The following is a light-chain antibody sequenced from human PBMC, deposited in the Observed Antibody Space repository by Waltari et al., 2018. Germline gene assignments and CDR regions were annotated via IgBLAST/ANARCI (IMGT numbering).Light chain of an antibody. CDR2: AAS. Sequence: DIQMTQSPSSMSASIGDRVTITCRASQSINSYLNWYQQKPGKAPKVLIFAASSLQSGVPSSFSGSVSGTDFTLTISSLQPEDFATYSCQQSYRTPLTFGGWTKVEIK. CDR3: QQSYRTPLT. J-gene: IGKJ4*01. CDR1: QSINSY. V-gene: IGKV1-39*01.